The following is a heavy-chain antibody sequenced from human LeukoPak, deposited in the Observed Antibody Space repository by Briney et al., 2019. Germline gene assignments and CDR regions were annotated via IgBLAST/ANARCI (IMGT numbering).Heavy chain of an antibody. Sequence: SVKVSCKASGGTFSSYTISWVRQAPGQGLEWMGRIIPILGVANYAQKFRGRVTITADKSTSTAYMELSSLRSEDTAVYYCAREGTGWPNWFDPWGQGTLVTVSS. V-gene: IGHV1-69*04. J-gene: IGHJ5*02. D-gene: IGHD2-2*01. CDR3: AREGTGWPNWFDP. CDR2: IIPILGVA. CDR1: GGTFSSYT.